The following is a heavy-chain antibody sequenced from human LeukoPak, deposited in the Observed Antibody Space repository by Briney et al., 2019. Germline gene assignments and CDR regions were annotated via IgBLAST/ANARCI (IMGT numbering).Heavy chain of an antibody. J-gene: IGHJ4*02. CDR2: MSSSEDGR. CDR3: AKAPVTSCRGAFCYPFDY. Sequence: GGSLRLSCAASGFTFSSYSMNWVRQAPGKGLEWVSAMSSSEDGRYYAASVRGRFTISRDTSRGTLYLQMNSLRAEDAAVYYCAKAPVTSCRGAFCYPFDYWGQGTLVTVSS. V-gene: IGHV3-23*01. D-gene: IGHD2-15*01. CDR1: GFTFSSYS.